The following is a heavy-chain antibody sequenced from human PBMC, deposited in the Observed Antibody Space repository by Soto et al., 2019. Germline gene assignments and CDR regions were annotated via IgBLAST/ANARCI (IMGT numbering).Heavy chain of an antibody. CDR3: ASYREQLVLYGMDV. CDR2: ISAYNGNT. Sequence: QVQLVQSGAEVKKPGASVKVSCKASGYTFTSYVISWVRQAPGQGLEWMGWISAYNGNTNYAQKLQGRVTMTTDTPASTADMELRSLRSDDTAVYYCASYREQLVLYGMDVWGPGATVSAS. D-gene: IGHD6-13*01. CDR1: GYTFTSYV. J-gene: IGHJ6*02. V-gene: IGHV1-18*01.